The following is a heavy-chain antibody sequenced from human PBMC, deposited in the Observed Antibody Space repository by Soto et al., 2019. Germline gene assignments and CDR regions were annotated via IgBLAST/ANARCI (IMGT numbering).Heavy chain of an antibody. CDR2: INPATGIT. J-gene: IGHJ6*02. Sequence: ASVKVSCKASGYTFTRYYINWVRQAPGQGLEWMGIINPATGITNYAQNFEGRITMTRDTSTSTVYMELSSLRSDDTAVYYCARDRVSMDVWGQGTQVTVSS. CDR1: GYTFTRYY. D-gene: IGHD3-10*01. CDR3: ARDRVSMDV. V-gene: IGHV1-46*01.